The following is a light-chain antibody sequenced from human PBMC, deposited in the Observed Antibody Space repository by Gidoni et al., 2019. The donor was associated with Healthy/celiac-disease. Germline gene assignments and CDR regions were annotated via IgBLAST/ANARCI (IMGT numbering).Light chain of an antibody. J-gene: IGKJ1*01. CDR2: DAS. V-gene: IGKV1-5*01. CDR3: QQYNSYPWT. Sequence: DIRMTQSPSTLSASVGDRVTITCRASQSISSWLAWYQQKPGKAPKLLIYDASSLESGVPSRFSGSGSGTEFTLTISSLQLDDFATYYCQQYNSYPWTFGQGTKVEIK. CDR1: QSISSW.